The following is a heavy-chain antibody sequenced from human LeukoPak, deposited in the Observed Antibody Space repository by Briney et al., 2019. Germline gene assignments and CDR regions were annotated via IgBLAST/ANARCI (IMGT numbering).Heavy chain of an antibody. CDR3: ARGPGITIFGVVPHFDY. J-gene: IGHJ4*02. CDR2: IYHSGST. Sequence: SETLSLTCTVSGYSISSGYYWGWIRQPPGKGLEWIGSIYHSGSTHYNPSLKSRVTISVDTSKNQFSLKLSSVTAADTAVYYCARGPGITIFGVVPHFDYWGQGTLVTVSS. CDR1: GYSISSGYY. V-gene: IGHV4-38-2*02. D-gene: IGHD3-3*01.